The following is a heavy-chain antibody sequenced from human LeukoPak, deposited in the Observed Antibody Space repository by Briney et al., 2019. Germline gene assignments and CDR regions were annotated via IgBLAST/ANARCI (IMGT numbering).Heavy chain of an antibody. Sequence: PGGSLRLSCAASGFTFSSYGMYWVRQAPGKGLEWVAFIRYDGSNKYYADSVKGRFTISRDNSKNTLYLQMNSLRAEDTAVYYCAKDRIEMATIPDAFDIWGQGTMVTVSS. V-gene: IGHV3-30*02. CDR2: IRYDGSNK. CDR1: GFTFSSYG. CDR3: AKDRIEMATIPDAFDI. J-gene: IGHJ3*02. D-gene: IGHD5-24*01.